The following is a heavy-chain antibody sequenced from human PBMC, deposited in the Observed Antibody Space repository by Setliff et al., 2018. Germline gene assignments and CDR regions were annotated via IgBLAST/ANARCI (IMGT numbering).Heavy chain of an antibody. CDR3: ARLKVGNNWPDY. CDR2: LYPSGFT. Sequence: SETLSLTCAVYGESFSGHYWSWIRQPPRERLHWIGTLYPSGFTYYNPSLRDRVTISADSSKDELSLSLQSVTAADSAVYYCARLKVGNNWPDYWGQGTLVTVSS. J-gene: IGHJ4*02. CDR1: GESFSGHY. D-gene: IGHD1-1*01. V-gene: IGHV4-34*01.